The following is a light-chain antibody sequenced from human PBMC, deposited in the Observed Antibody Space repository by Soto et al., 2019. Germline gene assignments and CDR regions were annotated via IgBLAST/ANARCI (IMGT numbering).Light chain of an antibody. CDR2: GNS. V-gene: IGLV1-40*01. J-gene: IGLJ1*01. CDR3: QSYDSSLSCSI. Sequence: QSVLTQPPSVSGSPGQRVTISCTGSSSNIGAGYDVHWYQQLPGTAPKLLIYGNSNRPSGVPDRFSGSKSGTSASLAITGHQADDEADYYCQSYDSSLSCSIFGTGTKLTVL. CDR1: SSNIGAGYD.